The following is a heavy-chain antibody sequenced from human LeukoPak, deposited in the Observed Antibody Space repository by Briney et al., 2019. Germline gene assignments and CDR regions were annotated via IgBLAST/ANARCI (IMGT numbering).Heavy chain of an antibody. CDR3: ARANKIAAAGLFDY. J-gene: IGHJ4*02. D-gene: IGHD6-13*01. CDR2: INAYNGNT. Sequence: ASVKVSCKASGYTFTGYGISWVRQAPGQGLEWMGWINAYNGNTNYAQKLQGRVTMTTDTSTSTAYMELRSLRSDDTAVYYCARANKIAAAGLFDYWGQGTLVIV. V-gene: IGHV1-18*01. CDR1: GYTFTGYG.